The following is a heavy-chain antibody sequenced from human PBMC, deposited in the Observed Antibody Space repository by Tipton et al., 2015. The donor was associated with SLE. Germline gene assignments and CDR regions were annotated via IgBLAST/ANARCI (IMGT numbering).Heavy chain of an antibody. J-gene: IGHJ4*02. D-gene: IGHD1-1*01. V-gene: IGHV3-30*18. CDR3: AKPRTTTADYFDY. Sequence: SLRLSCAASGFTFSSYGMHWVRQAPGKGLEWVAVIWSDGTNKYYVDSVKGRFSISRDNSKNTLYLQMNSLRAEDTAVYYCAKPRTTTADYFDYWGQGTLVTVSS. CDR2: IWSDGTNK. CDR1: GFTFSSYG.